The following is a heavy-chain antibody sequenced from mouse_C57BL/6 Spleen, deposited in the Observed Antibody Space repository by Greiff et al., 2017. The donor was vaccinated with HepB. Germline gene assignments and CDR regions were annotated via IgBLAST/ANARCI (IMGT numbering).Heavy chain of an antibody. CDR2: INYDGSST. D-gene: IGHD1-1*01. CDR3: ARSTFYYYGSSYVGAMDY. Sequence: EVKLMESEGGLVQPGSSMKLSCTASGFTFSDYYMAWVRQVPEKGLEWVANINYDGSSTYYLDSLKSRFIISRDNAKNILYLQMSSLKSEDTATYYCARSTFYYYGSSYVGAMDYWGQGTSVTVSS. V-gene: IGHV5-16*01. J-gene: IGHJ4*01. CDR1: GFTFSDYY.